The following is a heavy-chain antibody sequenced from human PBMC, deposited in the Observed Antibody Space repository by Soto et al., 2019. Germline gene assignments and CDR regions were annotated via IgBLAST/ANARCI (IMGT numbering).Heavy chain of an antibody. V-gene: IGHV3-33*01. CDR3: ARDPLTGYKSLAGLDY. Sequence: GGSLRLSCAASGFTFSSYGMHWVRQAPGKGLEWVAVIWYDGSNKYYADSVKGRFTISRDNSKNTLYLQMNSLRAEDTAVYYCARDPLTGYKSLAGLDYWGQGTLVTVSS. D-gene: IGHD3-9*01. CDR2: IWYDGSNK. J-gene: IGHJ4*02. CDR1: GFTFSSYG.